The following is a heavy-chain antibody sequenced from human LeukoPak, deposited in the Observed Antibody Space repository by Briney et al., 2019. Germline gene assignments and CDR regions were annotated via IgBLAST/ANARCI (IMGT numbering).Heavy chain of an antibody. CDR2: IKSKTDGGTT. Sequence: GGSLRLSCAASGFTFSNAWMSWVRQAPGKGLEWVGRIKSKTDGGTTDYAAPVKGRFTISRDDSKSTLYLQMNSLKTEDTAVYYCTTIQTTVTTIFPWGQGTLVTVSS. CDR1: GFTFSNAW. V-gene: IGHV3-15*01. CDR3: TTIQTTVTTIFP. J-gene: IGHJ5*02. D-gene: IGHD4-17*01.